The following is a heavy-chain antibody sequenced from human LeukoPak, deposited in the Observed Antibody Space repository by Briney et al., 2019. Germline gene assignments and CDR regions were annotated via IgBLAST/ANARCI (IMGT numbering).Heavy chain of an antibody. D-gene: IGHD3-22*01. Sequence: PGGSLRLSCTASGFTFGDYAMSWVRQAPGKGLEWVSVIYSGGSTYYADSVKGRFTISRDNSKNTLYLQMNSLRAEDTAVYYCARDDKTYYYDSSGSNWFDPWGQGTLVTVSS. J-gene: IGHJ5*02. V-gene: IGHV3-53*01. CDR1: GFTFGDYA. CDR3: ARDDKTYYYDSSGSNWFDP. CDR2: IYSGGST.